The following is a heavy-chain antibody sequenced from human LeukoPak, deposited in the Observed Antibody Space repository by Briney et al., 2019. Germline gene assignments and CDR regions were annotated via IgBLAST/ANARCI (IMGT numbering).Heavy chain of an antibody. CDR2: IIPIFGTA. CDR3: ARADYYDSSGYFRFGY. J-gene: IGHJ4*02. V-gene: IGHV1-69*05. Sequence: GASVKVSCKASGGTFSSYAISWVRHAPGQGLEWMGRIIPIFGTANYAQKFQGRVTITTDESTSTAYMELSSLRSEDTAVYYCARADYYDSSGYFRFGYWGQGTLVTVSS. CDR1: GGTFSSYA. D-gene: IGHD3-22*01.